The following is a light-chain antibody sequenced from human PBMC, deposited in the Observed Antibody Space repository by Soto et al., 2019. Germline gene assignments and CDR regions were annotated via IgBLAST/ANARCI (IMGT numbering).Light chain of an antibody. J-gene: IGKJ1*01. CDR1: QSVSSY. CDR3: QQRSHWPWT. CDR2: DAS. Sequence: EIVLTQSPATLSLSPGERATLSCRASQSVSSYLAWYQQKPGQAPRLLIYDASNRATGIPARFSGSGSGTDFTLTIRILEPEDVAVYYCQQRSHWPWTFGQGTKVEIK. V-gene: IGKV3-11*01.